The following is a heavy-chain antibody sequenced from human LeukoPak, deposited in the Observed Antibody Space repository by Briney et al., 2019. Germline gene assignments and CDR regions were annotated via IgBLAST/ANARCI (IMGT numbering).Heavy chain of an antibody. Sequence: SETLSLTCTVSGGSISSYYWSWIRQPPGKGLEWIGYIYYSGSTNYNPSLKSRVTISVDTSKNQFSLKLSSVTAADTAVYYCARHGGYYDSSGYPQDAFDIWGQGTMVTVSS. CDR1: GGSISSYY. CDR2: IYYSGST. D-gene: IGHD3-22*01. J-gene: IGHJ3*02. CDR3: ARHGGYYDSSGYPQDAFDI. V-gene: IGHV4-59*08.